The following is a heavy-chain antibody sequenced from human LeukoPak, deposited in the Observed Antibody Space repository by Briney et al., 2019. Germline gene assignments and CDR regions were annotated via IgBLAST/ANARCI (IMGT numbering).Heavy chain of an antibody. V-gene: IGHV1-2*02. Sequence: ASVKLSCKASGYTFTGYYMHWVRQAPGQGLEWMGWINPNSGGTNYSQKFQGRVTMTRDTSISTAYMELSRVRSDDMDVYCCGRGGIDGSGSYYDYYYYMDVWGKGTTVTISS. CDR2: INPNSGGT. CDR1: GYTFTGYY. J-gene: IGHJ6*03. D-gene: IGHD3-10*01. CDR3: GRGGIDGSGSYYDYYYYMDV.